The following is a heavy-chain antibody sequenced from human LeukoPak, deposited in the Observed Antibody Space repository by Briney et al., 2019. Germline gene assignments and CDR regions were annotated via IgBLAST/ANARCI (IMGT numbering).Heavy chain of an antibody. V-gene: IGHV4-59*01. J-gene: IGHJ4*02. CDR3: ARDWELGH. CDR1: GGSIGNFF. Sequence: SETLSLTCTVSGGSIGNFFWSWIRQSPGEGLEWIGFIYEDGRTSYNPSLKSRVTISVDMSKNQFSLRLTSMTAADTAVYYCARDWELGHWGRGILVTVTS. D-gene: IGHD1-26*01. CDR2: IYEDGRT.